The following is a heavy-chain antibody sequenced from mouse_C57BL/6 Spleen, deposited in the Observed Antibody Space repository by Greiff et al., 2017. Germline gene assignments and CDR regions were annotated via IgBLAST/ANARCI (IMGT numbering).Heavy chain of an antibody. J-gene: IGHJ1*03. CDR1: GFNIKDYY. V-gene: IGHV14-1*01. CDR2: IDPEDGDT. CDR3: TLTGRSYWYFDV. D-gene: IGHD4-1*01. Sequence: VQLQQSGAELVMPGASVKLSCTASGFNIKDYYMHWVKQRPEQGLEWIGRIDPEDGDTEYAPKFQGKATMTADTSSNAAYLQLSSLTSEDTAVYYCTLTGRSYWYFDVWGTGTTVTVSS.